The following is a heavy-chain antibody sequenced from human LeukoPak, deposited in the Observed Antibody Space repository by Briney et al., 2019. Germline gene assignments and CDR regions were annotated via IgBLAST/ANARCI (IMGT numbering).Heavy chain of an antibody. J-gene: IGHJ6*02. CDR2: IWYDGSNK. CDR1: GFTFSSYG. D-gene: IGHD4-17*01. CDR3: ARDGAGLDYGDYGIYGMDV. V-gene: IGHV3-33*01. Sequence: PGRPLRLSCAASGFTFSSYGMHWVRQAPGKGLEWVAVIWYDGSNKYYADSVKGRFTISRDNSKNTLYLQMNSLRAEDTAVYYCARDGAGLDYGDYGIYGMDVWGQGTTVTVSS.